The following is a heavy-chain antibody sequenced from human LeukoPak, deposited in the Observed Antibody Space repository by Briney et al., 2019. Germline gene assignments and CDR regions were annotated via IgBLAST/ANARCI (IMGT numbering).Heavy chain of an antibody. CDR2: ISGSGGST. V-gene: IGHV3-23*01. D-gene: IGHD1-14*01. J-gene: IGHJ4*02. CDR1: GFTFSSYG. Sequence: PGGSLRLSCSGSGFTFSSYGMSWVRQAPGKGLEWVSGISGSGGSTFYADSVKGRFTISRDNSKNTLDLQMNSLRAEDTAVYYCAKDRTNSLRNFDYLGQGTLVTVAS. CDR3: AKDRTNSLRNFDY.